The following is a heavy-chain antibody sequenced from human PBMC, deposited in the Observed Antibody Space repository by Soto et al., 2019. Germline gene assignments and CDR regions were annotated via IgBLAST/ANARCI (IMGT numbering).Heavy chain of an antibody. V-gene: IGHV1-18*04. Sequence: ASVKVSCKASGYTFTYHYLHWVRQAPGQALEWMGWISAYNGNTNYAQKLQGRVTMTTDTSTSTAYMELRSLRSDDTAVYYCARDITMIVVVTPDAFDIWGQGTMVTVSS. CDR1: GYTFTYHY. J-gene: IGHJ3*02. CDR3: ARDITMIVVVTPDAFDI. CDR2: ISAYNGNT. D-gene: IGHD3-22*01.